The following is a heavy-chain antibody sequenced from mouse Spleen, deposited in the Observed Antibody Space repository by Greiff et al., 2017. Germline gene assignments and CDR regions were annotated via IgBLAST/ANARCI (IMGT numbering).Heavy chain of an antibody. CDR1: GFTFSDYG. D-gene: IGHD2-4*01. CDR2: ISSGSSTI. V-gene: IGHV5-17*01. CDR3: ARERGLRRGDYYAMDY. Sequence: EVQLVESGGGLVKPGESLKLSCAASGFTFSDYGMHWVRQAPEKGLEWVAYISSGSSTIYYADTVKGRFTISRDNAKNTLFLQMTSLRSEDTAMYYCARERGLRRGDYYAMDYWGQGTSVTVSS. J-gene: IGHJ4*01.